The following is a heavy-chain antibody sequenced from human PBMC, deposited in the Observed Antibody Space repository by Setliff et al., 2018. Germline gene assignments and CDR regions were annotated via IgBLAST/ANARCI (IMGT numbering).Heavy chain of an antibody. V-gene: IGHV1-69-2*01. J-gene: IGHJ4*02. D-gene: IGHD3-10*01. CDR1: GYRFIVYY. CDR2: VDPKGGQA. CDR3: ATGLAIRGVQFDY. Sequence: GASVKVSCKGSGYRFIVYYIHWVRQTPGKGLEWMGRVDPKGGQAIYAKKFQGRFTITADTSIDTAYMELSSLTSEDTAVYYCATGLAIRGVQFDYWGRGTLVTVS.